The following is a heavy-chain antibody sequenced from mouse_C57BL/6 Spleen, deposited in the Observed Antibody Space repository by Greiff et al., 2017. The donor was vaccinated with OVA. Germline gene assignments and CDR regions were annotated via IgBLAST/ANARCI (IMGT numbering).Heavy chain of an antibody. CDR3: TRSEGGYYWYFDV. J-gene: IGHJ1*03. V-gene: IGHV1-15*01. CDR1: GYTFTDYE. CDR2: IDPETGGT. D-gene: IGHD2-2*01. Sequence: VKLMESGAELVRPGASVTLSCKASGYTFTDYEMHWVKQTPVHGLEWIGAIDPETGGTAYNQKFKGKAILTADKSSSTAYMELRSLTSEDSAVYYCTRSEGGYYWYFDVWGTGTTVTVSS.